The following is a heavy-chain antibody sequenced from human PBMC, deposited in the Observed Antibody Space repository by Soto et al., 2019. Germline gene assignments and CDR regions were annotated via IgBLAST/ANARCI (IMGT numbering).Heavy chain of an antibody. CDR2: INPNSGDT. J-gene: IGHJ4*02. V-gene: IGHV1-2*04. CDR1: GDTFIGYY. CDR3: AREGGYCSGGSCFDY. D-gene: IGHD2-15*01. Sequence: QVQLVQSGAEVKKPGASVKVSCKTSGDTFIGYYMHWVGQAPGQGLEWMGWINPNSGDTKYAQKFQGWVTMTRDTSVSTAYMELSRLKSDDTAVYYCAREGGYCSGGSCFDYWGQGTLVTVSS.